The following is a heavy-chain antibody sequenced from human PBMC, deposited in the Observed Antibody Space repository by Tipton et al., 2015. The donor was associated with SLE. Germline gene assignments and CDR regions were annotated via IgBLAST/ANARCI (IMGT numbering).Heavy chain of an antibody. CDR2: ISSSSSTI. CDR1: GFTFSSYS. CDR3: ARGPLTIFEGQTAFDP. D-gene: IGHD3-3*01. Sequence: SLRLSCAASGFTFSSYSMNWVRQAPGKGLEWVSYISSSSSTIYYADSVKGRFTISRDNAKNSLYLQMNSLRAEDTAVYYCARGPLTIFEGQTAFDPWGQGTLVTVSS. V-gene: IGHV3-48*04. J-gene: IGHJ5*02.